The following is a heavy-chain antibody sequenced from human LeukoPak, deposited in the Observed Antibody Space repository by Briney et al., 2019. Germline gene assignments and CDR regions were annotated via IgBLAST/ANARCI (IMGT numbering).Heavy chain of an antibody. J-gene: IGHJ4*02. V-gene: IGHV4-39*01. D-gene: IGHD6-13*01. CDR1: GGSISSSSYY. Sequence: SETLSLTCTVSGGSISSSSYYWGWIRQPPGKGLEWIVSIYYSGSTYYNPSLKSRVTISVDTSKNQFSLKLSSVTAADTAVYYCARGSAAGIAYWGQGTLVTVSS. CDR2: IYYSGST. CDR3: ARGSAAGIAY.